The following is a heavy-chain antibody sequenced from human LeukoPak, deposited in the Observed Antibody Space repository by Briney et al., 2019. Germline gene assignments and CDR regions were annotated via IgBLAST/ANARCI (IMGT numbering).Heavy chain of an antibody. CDR1: GGTFSSYA. D-gene: IGHD3-22*01. J-gene: IGHJ6*02. Sequence: SVKVSCKASGGTFSSYAISWVRQAPGQGLEWMGRIIPILGTANYAQKFQGRVTITADESTSTAYMELSSLRSEDTAVYYCARSTYYYDSSGFPGYYYYGMDVWGQGTTVTVSS. CDR3: ARSTYYYDSSGFPGYYYYGMDV. CDR2: IIPILGTA. V-gene: IGHV1-69*11.